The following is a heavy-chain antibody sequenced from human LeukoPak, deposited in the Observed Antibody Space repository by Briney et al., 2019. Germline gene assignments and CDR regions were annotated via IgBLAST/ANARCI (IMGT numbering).Heavy chain of an antibody. Sequence: SETLSLTCTVSGGSISSSSYYWGWSRQPPGKGLEWIVSIYYSESTYYNPSLKSRVTISVDTSKNQFSLKLSSVTAADTAVYYCARTRYYYNSRSYGAPYYFDYWGQGTLVTVSS. V-gene: IGHV4-39*01. CDR2: IYYSEST. CDR3: ARTRYYYNSRSYGAPYYFDY. J-gene: IGHJ4*02. CDR1: GGSISSSSYY. D-gene: IGHD3-10*01.